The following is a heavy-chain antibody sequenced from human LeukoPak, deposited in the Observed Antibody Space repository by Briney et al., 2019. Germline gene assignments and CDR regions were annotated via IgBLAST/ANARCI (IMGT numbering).Heavy chain of an antibody. V-gene: IGHV1-2*02. D-gene: IGHD6-13*01. J-gene: IGHJ4*02. CDR1: GYTFTGYY. Sequence: ASVKVSCKASGYTFTGYYMHWVRQAPGQGLEWMGWINPNSGGTNYAQKFRGRVTMTRDTSISTAYMELSRLRSDDTAVYYCARDSRGYSSSWSGYWGQGTLVTVSS. CDR2: INPNSGGT. CDR3: ARDSRGYSSSWSGY.